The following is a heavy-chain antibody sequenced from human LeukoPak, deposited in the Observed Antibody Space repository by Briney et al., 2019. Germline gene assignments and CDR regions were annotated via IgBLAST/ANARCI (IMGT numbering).Heavy chain of an antibody. Sequence: GGSLRLSCAASGFTFSSYAMSWVRQAPGKGLEWVSAISGSGGSTYYADSVKGRFTISRDNSKNTLYLQMNSLRAEDTTVYYCAKRYYDSSGYYFGYWGQGTLVTVSS. V-gene: IGHV3-23*01. D-gene: IGHD3-22*01. CDR1: GFTFSSYA. J-gene: IGHJ4*02. CDR2: ISGSGGST. CDR3: AKRYYDSSGYYFGY.